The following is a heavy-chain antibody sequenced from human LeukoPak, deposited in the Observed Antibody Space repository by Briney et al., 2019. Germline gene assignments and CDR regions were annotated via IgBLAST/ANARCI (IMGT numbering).Heavy chain of an antibody. V-gene: IGHV4-59*01. CDR3: ASGPAAFDAFDI. CDR1: GGSISSYY. Sequence: PSETLSLTCTVSGGSISSYYWSWIRQPPGKGLEWIGYIYYSGSTNYNPSLKSRVTISVDTSKNQFSLKLSSVTAAGTAVYYCASGPAAFDAFDIWGQGTMVTVSS. CDR2: IYYSGST. J-gene: IGHJ3*02. D-gene: IGHD2-2*01.